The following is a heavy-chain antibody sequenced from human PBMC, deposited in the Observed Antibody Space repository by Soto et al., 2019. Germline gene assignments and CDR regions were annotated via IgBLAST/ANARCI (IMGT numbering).Heavy chain of an antibody. D-gene: IGHD3-10*01. J-gene: IGHJ4*02. Sequence: QVQLVQSGAEVKKPGSSVKVSCKASGGTFSSYAISWVRQAPGQGLEWMGEIIPIFGTANYAQKFQGRVTITADESTSTAYMELSSLRSEDTAVYYCARGPPGITMVRADFDYWGQGTLVTVSS. CDR2: IIPIFGTA. V-gene: IGHV1-69*01. CDR1: GGTFSSYA. CDR3: ARGPPGITMVRADFDY.